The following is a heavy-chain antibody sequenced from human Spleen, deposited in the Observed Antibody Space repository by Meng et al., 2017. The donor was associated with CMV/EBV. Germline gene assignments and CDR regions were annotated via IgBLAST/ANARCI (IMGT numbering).Heavy chain of an antibody. V-gene: IGHV1-46*01. J-gene: IGHJ5*02. CDR1: Y. CDR3: ARGTRKGDYDFWSGYYQGVWWFDP. D-gene: IGHD3-3*01. Sequence: YMHWVRQAPGQGLEWMGIINPSGGSTSYAQKFQGRVTMTRDTSTSTVYMELSSLRSEDTAVYYCARGTRKGDYDFWSGYYQGVWWFDPRGQGTLVTVSS. CDR2: INPSGGST.